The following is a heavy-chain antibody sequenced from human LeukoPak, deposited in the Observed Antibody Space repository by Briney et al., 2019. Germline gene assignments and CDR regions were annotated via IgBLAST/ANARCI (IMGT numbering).Heavy chain of an antibody. V-gene: IGHV4-39*01. CDR1: GGSISSSSYS. D-gene: IGHD2-15*01. Sequence: PSETLSLTCTVSGGSISSSSYSWGWIRQPPGKGLEWIGSIYYSGSTYYNPSLKSRVTISVDTSKNQFSLKLSSVTAADTAVYYCARYPIVVVVAATYCFDYWGQGTLVTVSS. CDR3: ARYPIVVVVAATYCFDY. CDR2: IYYSGST. J-gene: IGHJ4*02.